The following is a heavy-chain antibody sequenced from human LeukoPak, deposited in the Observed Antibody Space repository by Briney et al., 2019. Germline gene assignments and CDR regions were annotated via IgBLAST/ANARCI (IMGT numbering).Heavy chain of an antibody. D-gene: IGHD5-12*01. J-gene: IGHJ4*02. CDR2: SYYSWSN. CDR3: ARVAGDYSGYDLRGDY. V-gene: IGHV4-39*07. CDR1: CGSISSSSYY. Sequence: SETLSLTCTVSCGSISSSSYYVRWIRQPPAKGLEWIGCSYYSWSNYYNPSLNSRVTISVDTSKNQFSLKLSSVTAADTAVYSCARVAGDYSGYDLRGDYWGQGTLVTVSS.